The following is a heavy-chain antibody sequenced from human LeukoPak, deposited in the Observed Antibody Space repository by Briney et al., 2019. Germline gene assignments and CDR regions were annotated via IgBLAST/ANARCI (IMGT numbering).Heavy chain of an antibody. CDR2: LYHTGRT. CDR3: VRGHRLVSPSPSFDY. Sequence: PSETLSLTCSVSGSPISSGHYWGWIRQPPGKGLEWIGSLYHTGRTSYNPSLKSRVTLAVDTSEKPFSLTMTSLTAADTAVYYCVRGHRLVSPSPSFDYWGPGALVSASS. CDR1: GSPISSGHY. D-gene: IGHD6-19*01. V-gene: IGHV4-38-2*02. J-gene: IGHJ4*02.